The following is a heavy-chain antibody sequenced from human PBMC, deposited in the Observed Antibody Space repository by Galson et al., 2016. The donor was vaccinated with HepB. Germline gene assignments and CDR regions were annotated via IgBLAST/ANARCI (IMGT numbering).Heavy chain of an antibody. CDR2: IYDSGYT. V-gene: IGHV4-59*12. CDR1: GGSISRYY. D-gene: IGHD3-10*01. Sequence: SETLSLTCTVSGGSISRYYWTWMRQPPGKGLEWIGYIYDSGYTNYDPSLQSRVTISVDPSKNQFSLKLRSVTAADTAVYYCISESWFNWGHGILVTVSS. CDR3: ISESWFN. J-gene: IGHJ4*01.